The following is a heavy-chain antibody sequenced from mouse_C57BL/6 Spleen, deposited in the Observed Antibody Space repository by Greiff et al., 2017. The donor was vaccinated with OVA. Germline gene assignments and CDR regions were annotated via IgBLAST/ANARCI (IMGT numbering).Heavy chain of an antibody. CDR2: ISYDGSN. CDR1: GYSITSGYY. J-gene: IGHJ4*01. Sequence: DVQLQESGPGLVKPSQSLSLTCSVTGYSITSGYYWNWIRQFPGNKLEWMGYISYDGSNNYNPSLKNRISITRDTSKNQFFLKLNSVTTEDTATYYCARELFMDYWGQGTSVTVSS. D-gene: IGHD1-1*02. CDR3: ARELFMDY. V-gene: IGHV3-6*01.